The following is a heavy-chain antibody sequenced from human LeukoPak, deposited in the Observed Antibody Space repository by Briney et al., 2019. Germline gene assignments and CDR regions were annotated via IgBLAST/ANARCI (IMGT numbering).Heavy chain of an antibody. CDR2: IYTSGST. CDR1: GGSISSGSYY. Sequence: SETLSLTCTVSGGSISSGSYYWSWIRQPAGKGLEWIGRIYTSGSTNYNPSLKSRVTISVDTSKNQFSLKLSSVTAADTAVYYCARTSRRNYGSGSDFDYWGQGTLVTVSS. J-gene: IGHJ4*02. CDR3: ARTSRRNYGSGSDFDY. V-gene: IGHV4-61*02. D-gene: IGHD3-10*01.